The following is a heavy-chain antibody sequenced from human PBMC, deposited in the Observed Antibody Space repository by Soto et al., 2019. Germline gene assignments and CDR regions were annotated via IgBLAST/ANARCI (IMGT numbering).Heavy chain of an antibody. D-gene: IGHD3-10*01. V-gene: IGHV3-23*01. CDR2: ISGSGGST. Sequence: EVQLLESGGGLVQPGGSLRLSCAASGFTFSSYAMSWVRQAPGKGLEWVSAISGSGGSTYYADSVKGRFTISRYNSKNTLYLQMNSLRAEDTAVYYCANSFGYPPYYYGMDVWGQGTTVTVSS. J-gene: IGHJ6*02. CDR1: GFTFSSYA. CDR3: ANSFGYPPYYYGMDV.